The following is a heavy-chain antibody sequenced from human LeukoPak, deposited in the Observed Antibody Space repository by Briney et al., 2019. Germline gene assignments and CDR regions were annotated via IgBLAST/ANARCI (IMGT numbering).Heavy chain of an antibody. CDR3: ARGWVY. V-gene: IGHV4-34*01. D-gene: IGHD7-27*01. CDR2: INHSGST. Sequence: PSETLSPTCAVYGGXFRGYYCSWIRHPPGKGLQWIGEINHSGSTNYNPSLKSRVTISVDTSKNQFSLKLSSVTAADTAVYYCARGWVYWGQGTLVTVSS. CDR1: GGXFRGYY. J-gene: IGHJ4*02.